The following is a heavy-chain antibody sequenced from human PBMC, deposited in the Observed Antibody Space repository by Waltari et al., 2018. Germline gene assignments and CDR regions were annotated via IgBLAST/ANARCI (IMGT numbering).Heavy chain of an antibody. Sequence: VQLVESGGGLVQPGGSLRLSCAASGFNFNDYWMHWIRQAPEKGLVWVSHISTDGTSRTHADSVKGRFTSSRDNGKNTLYLQMNSLRPEDTAVYYCARVGYPSSSLAFDIWGQGTMVTVSS. CDR2: ISTDGTSR. J-gene: IGHJ3*02. CDR1: GFNFNDYW. D-gene: IGHD6-6*01. V-gene: IGHV3-74*01. CDR3: ARVGYPSSSLAFDI.